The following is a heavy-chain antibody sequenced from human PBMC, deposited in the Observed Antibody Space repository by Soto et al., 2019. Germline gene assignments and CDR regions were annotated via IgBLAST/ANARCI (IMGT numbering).Heavy chain of an antibody. CDR1: GFTFSSYG. J-gene: IGHJ5*02. D-gene: IGHD3-3*01. CDR3: ARFQTGDYDFWGGYHEDWFDP. Sequence: PGGSLRLSCAASGFTFSSYGMSWVRQAPGKGLEWVANIKQDGSEKYYVDSVKGRFTISRDNAKNSLYLQMNSLRAEDTAVYYCARFQTGDYDFWGGYHEDWFDPWGQGTLVTVSS. V-gene: IGHV3-7*03. CDR2: IKQDGSEK.